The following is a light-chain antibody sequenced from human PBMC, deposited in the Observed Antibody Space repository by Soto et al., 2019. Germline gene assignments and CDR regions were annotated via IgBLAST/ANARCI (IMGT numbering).Light chain of an antibody. CDR3: RQNNAWHQIT. Sequence: EIVMTQSPATLSVSPGERATLSCRASQSMSTKVGGYQQRPGQAPRLLIYVASTRATGISARYSGSGSGTDVTITISSLDSEDSAVCYCRQNNAWHQITFGQGTRLEIK. J-gene: IGKJ5*01. CDR1: QSMSTK. CDR2: VAS. V-gene: IGKV3-15*01.